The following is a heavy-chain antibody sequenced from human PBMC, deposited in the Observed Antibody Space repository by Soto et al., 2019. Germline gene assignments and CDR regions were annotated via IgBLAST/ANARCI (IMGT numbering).Heavy chain of an antibody. D-gene: IGHD1-26*01. CDR2: INPNSGGT. V-gene: IGHV1-2*02. J-gene: IGHJ6*02. CDR3: ARTSTGSYYGFYYYYGMDV. Sequence: ASVKVSCKASGYTFTGYYMHWVRQAPGQGLEWMGWINPNSGGTNYAQKFQGRVTMTRDTSISTAYMELSRLRSDDTAVYYCARTSTGSYYGFYYYYGMDVRGQGTTVTVSS. CDR1: GYTFTGYY.